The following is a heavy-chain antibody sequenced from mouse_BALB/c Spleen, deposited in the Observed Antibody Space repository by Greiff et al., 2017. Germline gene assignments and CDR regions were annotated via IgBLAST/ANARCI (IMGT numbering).Heavy chain of an antibody. CDR3: ARGGEVYYDYDDAMDY. Sequence: EVMLVESGGGLVKPGGSLKLSCAASGFTFSSYAMSWVRQTPEKRLEWVASISSGGSTYYPDSVKGRFTISRDNARNILYLQMSSLRSEDTAMYYCARGGEVYYDYDDAMDYWGQGTSVTVSS. V-gene: IGHV5-6-5*01. CDR1: GFTFSSYA. J-gene: IGHJ4*01. D-gene: IGHD2-4*01. CDR2: ISSGGST.